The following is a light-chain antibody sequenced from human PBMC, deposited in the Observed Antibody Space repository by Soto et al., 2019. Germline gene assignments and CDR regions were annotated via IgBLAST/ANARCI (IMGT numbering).Light chain of an antibody. J-gene: IGKJ4*01. V-gene: IGKV4-1*01. Sequence: DIVMTQSPDSLAVSLGERATINCKSSQSVLYSSDNKNYLAWYQQKPGQPPKLLIYWASTRDSGVPDRFSGSGSGEYFPLPINTLQGKNVAFYYCQKYYSTPTSGGGPKGEIK. CDR1: QSVLYSSDNKNY. CDR2: WAS. CDR3: QKYYSTPT.